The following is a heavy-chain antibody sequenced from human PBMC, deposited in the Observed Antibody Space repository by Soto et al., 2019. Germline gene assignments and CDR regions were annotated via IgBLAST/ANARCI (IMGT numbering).Heavy chain of an antibody. Sequence: QVQLVQSGAEVKKPGSSVKVSCKASGGTFSSYAISWVRQAPGQGLEWMGGIIPIFGTANYAQKFQGRVTITADESTSTAYMDLSSLRSEDTAVYYCASLPTTGNSYYYGMDVWGQGTTVTVSS. CDR1: GGTFSSYA. CDR2: IIPIFGTA. D-gene: IGHD4-17*01. V-gene: IGHV1-69*12. CDR3: ASLPTTGNSYYYGMDV. J-gene: IGHJ6*02.